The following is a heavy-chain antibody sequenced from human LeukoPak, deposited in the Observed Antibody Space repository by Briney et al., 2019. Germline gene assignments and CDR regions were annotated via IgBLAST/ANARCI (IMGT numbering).Heavy chain of an antibody. D-gene: IGHD6-19*01. Sequence: PSQTLSLTCAVSGGSISSGGYSWSWIRQPPGKGLEWIGYIYHSGSTYYNPSLKSRVTISVGRSKNQFSLKLSSVTAADTAVYYCARGAVAGTAYYFDYWGQGTLVTVSS. V-gene: IGHV4-30-2*01. CDR3: ARGAVAGTAYYFDY. J-gene: IGHJ4*02. CDR1: GGSISSGGYS. CDR2: IYHSGST.